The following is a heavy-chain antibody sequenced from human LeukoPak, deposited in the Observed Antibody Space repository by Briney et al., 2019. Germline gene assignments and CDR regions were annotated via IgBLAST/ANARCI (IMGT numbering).Heavy chain of an antibody. CDR3: AKEGDQFRGYLDA. J-gene: IGHJ6*03. CDR1: GFTFSRYS. Sequence: GGSLRLSCAASGFTFSRYSMNWVRQAPGKGLEWVSSISSSSSFIYYADSVKGRFTISRDNAKNSLYLQMNSLRDDDTAVYYCAKEGDQFRGYLDAWGKGTTVTVSS. CDR2: ISSSSSFI. V-gene: IGHV3-21*01. D-gene: IGHD3-16*01.